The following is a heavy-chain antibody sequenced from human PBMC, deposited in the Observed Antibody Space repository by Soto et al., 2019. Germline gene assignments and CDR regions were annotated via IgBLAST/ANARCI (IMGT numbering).Heavy chain of an antibody. CDR2: MYYSGST. V-gene: IGHV4-39*01. J-gene: IGHJ6*03. CDR1: GGSXSSSSYY. Sequence: SETLSLTCTVSGGSXSSSSYYWGWIRQPPGKGLEWIGSMYYSGSTYYNPSLKSRVTISVDTSKNQFSLKLSSVTAADTAVYYCARHGGNYYLDVWGKGTTVTVSS. CDR3: ARHGGNYYLDV. D-gene: IGHD3-16*01.